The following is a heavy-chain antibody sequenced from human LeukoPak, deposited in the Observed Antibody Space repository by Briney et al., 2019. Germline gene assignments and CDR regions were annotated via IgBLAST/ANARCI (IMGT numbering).Heavy chain of an antibody. J-gene: IGHJ4*02. CDR1: GFTFSSYS. CDR2: ISSGGTFM. V-gene: IGHV3-21*01. D-gene: IGHD1-1*01. Sequence: KAGGSLRLSCAASGFTFSSYSINWVRQAPGKGLEWVSSISSGGTFMYYADSVKGRFTISRDNAKKSVFLQMNSLRAEASAVYYCARDPTGDYWGQGMLVTVPS. CDR3: ARDPTGDY.